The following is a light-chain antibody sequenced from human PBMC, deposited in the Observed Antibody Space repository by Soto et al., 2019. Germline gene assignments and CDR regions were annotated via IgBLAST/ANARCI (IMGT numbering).Light chain of an antibody. J-gene: IGLJ1*01. CDR1: TSDVGRYNY. CDR2: DVS. V-gene: IGLV2-14*01. CDR3: SSTYV. Sequence: QSVLTQPASVSGSPGQSITISCTGTTSDVGRYNYVSWYQQHPGKAPKLIIYDVSNRPSGVSNRFSGSKSGNTASLTISGLQAEDEADYTSSSTYVFGTGTKLT.